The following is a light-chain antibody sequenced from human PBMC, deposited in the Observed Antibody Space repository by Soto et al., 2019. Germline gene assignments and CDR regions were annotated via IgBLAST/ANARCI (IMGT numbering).Light chain of an antibody. CDR1: QSISSW. Sequence: DDHITRCRSNVPACVGDRVTITCRASQSISSWLAWYQQKPGKAPKLLIYAASTLQSGVPSRFSGSGSGTDFSLTISFLQSEDFATYYCQLYYRYPQMFGQGTKV. V-gene: IGKV1-5*01. J-gene: IGKJ1*01. CDR3: QLYYRYPQM. CDR2: AAS.